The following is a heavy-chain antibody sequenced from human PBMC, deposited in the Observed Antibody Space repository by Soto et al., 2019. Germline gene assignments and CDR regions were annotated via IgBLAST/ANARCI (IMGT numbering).Heavy chain of an antibody. V-gene: IGHV5-51*01. D-gene: IGHD4-4*01. CDR2: IYPGDSDT. CDR3: ARTISNFRYYYYAIDV. Sequence: GGSQKISWMGSGDSFTRYWLGSVRQMPGKGLEWTAVIYPGDSDTIYSPSFQGHFTITVDKSTSTACLQWSALKASDTAMYYSARTISNFRYYYYAIDVWGQGTTVTVSS. CDR1: GDSFTRYW. J-gene: IGHJ6*02.